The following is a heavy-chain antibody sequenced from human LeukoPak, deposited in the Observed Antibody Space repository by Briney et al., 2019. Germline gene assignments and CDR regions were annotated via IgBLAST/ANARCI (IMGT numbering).Heavy chain of an antibody. CDR3: ARQTEVGAFDV. CDR1: GFLFYDYA. Sequence: PGGSLRLSCAASGFLFYDYAVHWVRQVPGKGLEWVSLISGDGGATYYADSMEGRFTISRNNSENSLYLQMNSLRVDDTALYYCARQTEVGAFDVWGQGTVVTVSS. D-gene: IGHD1-26*01. J-gene: IGHJ3*01. V-gene: IGHV3-43*02. CDR2: ISGDGGAT.